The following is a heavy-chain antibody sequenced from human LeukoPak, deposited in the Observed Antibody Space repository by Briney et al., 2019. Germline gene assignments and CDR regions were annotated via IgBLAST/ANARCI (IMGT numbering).Heavy chain of an antibody. J-gene: IGHJ5*02. CDR1: GFTFSAFW. V-gene: IGHV3-74*01. Sequence: GGSLRLSCAASGFTFSAFWMHWVRQTPGKGLVWISRVSFDGRMTNYADSVKGRFTISRDNAKNTLYLQMNTLRAEDTAIYYCTRDPRYLGLAPWGQGTLVTVSS. CDR3: TRDPRYLGLAP. CDR2: VSFDGRMT. D-gene: IGHD1-14*01.